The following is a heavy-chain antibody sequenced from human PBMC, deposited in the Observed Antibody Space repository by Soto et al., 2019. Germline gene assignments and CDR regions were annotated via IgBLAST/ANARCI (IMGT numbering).Heavy chain of an antibody. CDR3: ARDYGDYDASNTAFDY. V-gene: IGHV3-48*01. Sequence: PGGSLRLSCAASGFTFSSYWMHWVRQAPGKGLEWVSRINSSSSSIYYADSVKGRFTISRDNAKNSLYLQMNSLRAEDTAVYYCARDYGDYDASNTAFDYWGQGTLVTVSS. J-gene: IGHJ4*02. CDR2: INSSSSSI. D-gene: IGHD4-17*01. CDR1: GFTFSSYW.